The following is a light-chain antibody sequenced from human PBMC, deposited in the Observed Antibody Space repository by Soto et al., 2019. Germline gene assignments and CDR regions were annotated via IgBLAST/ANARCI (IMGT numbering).Light chain of an antibody. V-gene: IGKV1-39*01. Sequence: DIQMTQSPSSLSASVGDRVTITCRASQSISRYLNWYQQKPGKAPKLLIYAASSLQSGVPSRFSGSGSGTDFTLIISSLQPEDFATYYCQQSFSDPPWTFGQGTKVEIK. J-gene: IGKJ1*01. CDR1: QSISRY. CDR2: AAS. CDR3: QQSFSDPPWT.